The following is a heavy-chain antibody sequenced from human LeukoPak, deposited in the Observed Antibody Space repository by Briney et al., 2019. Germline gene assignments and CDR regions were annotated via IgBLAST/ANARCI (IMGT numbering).Heavy chain of an antibody. CDR2: IKQDGREG. J-gene: IGHJ4*02. CDR3: GRGLRWVDY. Sequence: EGSLRLSCAASGFTLTSHWMNWVRQAPGKGLEWVANIKQDGREGYYVDSVEGRFTISRDNAKNSLYLQMNSLRAEDTAVYDCGRGLRWVDYWGQGTLVTVSS. V-gene: IGHV3-7*01. CDR1: GFTLTSHW. D-gene: IGHD4-23*01.